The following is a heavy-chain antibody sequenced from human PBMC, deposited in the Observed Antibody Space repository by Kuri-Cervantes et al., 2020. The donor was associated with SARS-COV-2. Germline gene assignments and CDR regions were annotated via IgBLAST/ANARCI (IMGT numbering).Heavy chain of an antibody. CDR3: ARDIVPVGATYDAFDI. CDR1: GFTFSSYW. Sequence: GGSLRLSCAASGFTFSSYWMSWVRQAPGKGLEWVANIKQDGSEKYYVDSVKGRFTISRDNAKNSLYLQMNSLRAEDTAVYYCARDIVPVGATYDAFDIWGQGTMVTVSS. V-gene: IGHV3-7*01. CDR2: IKQDGSEK. J-gene: IGHJ3*02. D-gene: IGHD1-26*01.